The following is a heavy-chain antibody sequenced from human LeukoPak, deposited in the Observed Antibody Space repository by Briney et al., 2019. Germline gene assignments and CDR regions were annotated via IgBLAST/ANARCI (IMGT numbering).Heavy chain of an antibody. CDR3: ARKKGSRTYFDY. J-gene: IGHJ4*02. D-gene: IGHD1-14*01. Sequence: SETLSLTCTVSGGSISSYYWSWIRQPPGKGLEWIGYIYYSGSTNHNPSLKSRVTISVDTSKNQFSLKLSSVTAADTAVYYCARKKGSRTYFDYWGQGTLVTVSS. CDR2: IYYSGST. CDR1: GGSISSYY. V-gene: IGHV4-59*08.